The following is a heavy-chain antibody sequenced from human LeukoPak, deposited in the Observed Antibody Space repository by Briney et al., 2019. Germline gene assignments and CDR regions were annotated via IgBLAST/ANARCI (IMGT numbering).Heavy chain of an antibody. CDR1: GFTFSSYA. CDR2: ISYDGSNK. Sequence: GGSLRLSCAASGFTFSSYAMHWVRQAPGKGLEWVAVISYDGSNKYYAGSVKGRFTISRDNSKNTLYLQMNSLRAEDTAVYYCARNYGDYDLYPGAFDIWGQGTMVTVSS. D-gene: IGHD4-17*01. CDR3: ARNYGDYDLYPGAFDI. J-gene: IGHJ3*02. V-gene: IGHV3-30-3*01.